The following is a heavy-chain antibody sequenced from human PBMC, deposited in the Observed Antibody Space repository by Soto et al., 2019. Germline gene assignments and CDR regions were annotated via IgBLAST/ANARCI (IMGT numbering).Heavy chain of an antibody. CDR1: GGSIISYY. D-gene: IGHD5-18*01. J-gene: IGHJ4*02. V-gene: IGHV4-59*01. CDR2: IYYSGST. Sequence: SETLSLTCTVSGGSIISYYWSWIRQPPGKGLEWIGYIYYSGSTNYNPSLKGRVTISVDTSKNQFSLKLNSVTAADTAVYYCARHVDTTRAYYFDYWGQGTLVTVSS. CDR3: ARHVDTTRAYYFDY.